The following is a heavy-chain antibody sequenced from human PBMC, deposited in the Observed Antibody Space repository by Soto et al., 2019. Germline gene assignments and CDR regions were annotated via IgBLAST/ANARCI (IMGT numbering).Heavy chain of an antibody. Sequence: QPGGSXRLSCAASGFTFSSYSMNWVRQVPGKGLEWVSYISSSSSSTIYYADSVKGRFTISRDNAKNSLYLQMNSLRDEDTAVYYCARDRGSGSYYDYWGQGTLVTVSS. CDR2: ISSSSSSTI. CDR3: ARDRGSGSYYDY. D-gene: IGHD1-26*01. J-gene: IGHJ4*02. CDR1: GFTFSSYS. V-gene: IGHV3-48*02.